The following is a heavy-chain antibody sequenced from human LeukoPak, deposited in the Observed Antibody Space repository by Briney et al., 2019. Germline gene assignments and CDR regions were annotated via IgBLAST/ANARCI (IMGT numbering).Heavy chain of an antibody. CDR3: AKDPNGDYVGAFDT. CDR2: IGITSEYI. Sequence: GGSLRLSCAAPGFTITAYAMSWVRQSPGKGLEWVSGIGITSEYIHYADSVKGWFTISRDNSKNTVYLEMSSLRAEDAAVYYCAKDPNGDYVGAFDTWGQGTMVIVSS. CDR1: GFTITAYA. D-gene: IGHD4-17*01. V-gene: IGHV3-23*01. J-gene: IGHJ3*02.